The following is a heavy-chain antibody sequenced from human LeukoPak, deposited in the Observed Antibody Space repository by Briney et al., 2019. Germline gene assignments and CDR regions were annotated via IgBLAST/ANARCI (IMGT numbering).Heavy chain of an antibody. Sequence: GGSLRLSCAASGFTFSSYGVHWVRQAPGKGLEWVAVIWYDGSNKYYADSVKGRFTISRDNSKNTLYLQMNSLRAEDTGVYYCARDRHSSSWYDFGYWGQGTLVTVSS. CDR2: IWYDGSNK. CDR3: ARDRHSSSWYDFGY. D-gene: IGHD6-13*01. J-gene: IGHJ4*02. CDR1: GFTFSSYG. V-gene: IGHV3-33*01.